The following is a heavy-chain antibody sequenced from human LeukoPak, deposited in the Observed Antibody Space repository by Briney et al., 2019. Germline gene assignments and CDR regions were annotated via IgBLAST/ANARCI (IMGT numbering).Heavy chain of an antibody. D-gene: IGHD6-19*01. V-gene: IGHV3-30*18. Sequence: GGSLRLSCAASGFTFSNYGMNWVRQAPGKGLEWVAVISYDGSNKYYADSVKGRFTIFRDNSKNTLYLQMNSLRAGDTAVYYCAKDEIAVAATKYYYYGMDVWGQGTTVTVSS. CDR1: GFTFSNYG. CDR3: AKDEIAVAATKYYYYGMDV. J-gene: IGHJ6*02. CDR2: ISYDGSNK.